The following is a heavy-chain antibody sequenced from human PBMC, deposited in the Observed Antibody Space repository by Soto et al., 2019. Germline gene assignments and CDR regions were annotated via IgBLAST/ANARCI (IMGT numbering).Heavy chain of an antibody. Sequence: EVQLVESGGGLVKPGGSLRLSCAASGFTFSNAWMNWVRQAPGKGLEWVGRIKSKTDGGTTDYAAPVKGRFTISRDDSKNTLYLQMNSLKTEDTAVYYCTPIAVAGYYYFDYWGQGTLVTVSP. V-gene: IGHV3-15*07. CDR2: IKSKTDGGTT. CDR1: GFTFSNAW. CDR3: TPIAVAGYYYFDY. D-gene: IGHD6-19*01. J-gene: IGHJ4*02.